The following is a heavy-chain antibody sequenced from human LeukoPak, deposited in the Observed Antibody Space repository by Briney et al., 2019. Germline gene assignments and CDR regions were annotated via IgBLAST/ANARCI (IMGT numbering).Heavy chain of an antibody. CDR3: ARREYSHDYDY. CDR2: ISGSGGTT. D-gene: IGHD5-18*01. Sequence: GGSLRLSCAASGFTFSSYAMSWVRQAPGKGLEWVSSISGSGGTTYYADSVRGRFTISRDNSKNTLYLQMNSLRAEDTAVYYCARREYSHDYDYWGQGTLVTVSS. CDR1: GFTFSSYA. J-gene: IGHJ4*02. V-gene: IGHV3-23*01.